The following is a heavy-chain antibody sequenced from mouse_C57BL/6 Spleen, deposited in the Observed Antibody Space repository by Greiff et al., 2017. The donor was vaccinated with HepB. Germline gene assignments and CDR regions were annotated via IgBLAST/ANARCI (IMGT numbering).Heavy chain of an antibody. CDR3: ARRITTVDWYFDV. CDR1: GFTFSSYG. J-gene: IGHJ1*03. Sequence: EVHLVESGGDLVKPGGSLKLSCAASGFTFSSYGMSWVRQTPDKRLEWVATISSGGSYTYYPDSVKGRFTISRDNAKNTLYLQMSSLKSEDTAMYYCARRITTVDWYFDVWGTGTTVTVSS. D-gene: IGHD1-1*01. V-gene: IGHV5-6*01. CDR2: ISSGGSYT.